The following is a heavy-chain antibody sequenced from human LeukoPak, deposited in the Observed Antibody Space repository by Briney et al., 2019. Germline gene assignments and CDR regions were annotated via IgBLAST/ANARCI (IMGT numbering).Heavy chain of an antibody. Sequence: PSETLSLTCAVSGGSSSSGGYSWSWIRQPPGKGLEWIGYIYYTGSTNYDPSLESRVTISVDTSKNQFSLKLSSVTAADTAVYYCASVSGYYPPHFDYYYYMDVWGKGTTVTVSS. D-gene: IGHD3-3*01. CDR2: IYYTGST. CDR1: GGSSSSGGYS. CDR3: ASVSGYYPPHFDYYYYMDV. V-gene: IGHV4-61*08. J-gene: IGHJ6*03.